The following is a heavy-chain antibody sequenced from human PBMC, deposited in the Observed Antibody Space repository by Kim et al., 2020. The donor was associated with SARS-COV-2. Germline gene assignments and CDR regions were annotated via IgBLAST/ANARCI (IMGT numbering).Heavy chain of an antibody. Sequence: ASVKVSCKASGYTFINHGISWVRQAPGQGLEWMGSINPYNANPYYSKKFQDRVTLTTDTSATTAYMELRSLRSDDTAVYYCARSLFEWSDAFDVWGRGT. D-gene: IGHD2-8*01. CDR2: INPYNANP. CDR1: GYTFINHG. J-gene: IGHJ3*01. V-gene: IGHV1-18*01. CDR3: ARSLFEWSDAFDV.